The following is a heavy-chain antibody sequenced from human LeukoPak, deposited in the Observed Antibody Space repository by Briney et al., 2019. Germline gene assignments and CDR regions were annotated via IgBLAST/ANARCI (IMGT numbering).Heavy chain of an antibody. V-gene: IGHV3-23*01. CDR1: GFTLSNHV. Sequence: GESLTLSCAASGFTLSNHVMSWVPQATGKGPEWVSGISGDAGDTYYADSVRGRFTISRDNSRNTLSLQMNSLRAEDTPKYYCAKTTHYDIFTGLDYWGQGSLVTVSS. CDR2: ISGDAGDT. CDR3: AKTTHYDIFTGLDY. D-gene: IGHD3-9*01. J-gene: IGHJ4*02.